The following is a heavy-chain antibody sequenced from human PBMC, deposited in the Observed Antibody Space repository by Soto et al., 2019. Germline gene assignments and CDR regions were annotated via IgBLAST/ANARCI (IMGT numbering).Heavy chain of an antibody. D-gene: IGHD3-10*01. CDR3: ARETLTLSGSYYKNWFDP. CDR2: IYDSGST. V-gene: IGHV4-59*01. J-gene: IGHJ5*02. CDR1: GGSISYYY. Sequence: PSETLSLTCTVSGGSISYYYWSWIRQPPGKGLEYIGYIYDSGSTNYNPSLKSRVTISVDRSMNQFSLKLSSLTAADTAVYYCARETLTLSGSYYKNWFDPWGQGILVTVSS.